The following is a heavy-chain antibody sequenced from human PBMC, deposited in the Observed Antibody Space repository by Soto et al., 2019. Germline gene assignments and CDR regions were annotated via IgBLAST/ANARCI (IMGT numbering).Heavy chain of an antibody. CDR3: ARVALEPNNEYFQH. Sequence: LSPTCPVASGSISSRGYWCSWLREPPGMGLEWIGYIYYSVSTSYNPALKSRVTISVDTSKNQFSLKLSSVTAADTAVYYCARVALEPNNEYFQHWGQGTLVTVSS. J-gene: IGHJ1*01. CDR1: SGSISSRGYW. V-gene: IGHV4-31*03. D-gene: IGHD2-15*01. CDR2: IYYSVST.